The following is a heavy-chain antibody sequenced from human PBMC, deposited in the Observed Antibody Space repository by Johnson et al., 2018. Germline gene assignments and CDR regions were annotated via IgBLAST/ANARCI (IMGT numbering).Heavy chain of an antibody. CDR2: ISYDGSTK. CDR3: ARDLDYGDPLNFYYYGMDV. D-gene: IGHD4-17*01. CDR1: GFTFSSYA. J-gene: IGHJ6*02. Sequence: QVQLVQSGGGVVQPGRSLRLSCAASGFTFSSYAMHWVRQAPGKGLEWVAVISYDGSTKYYADSVKGRFTISRDKAKNSLFLQLNSLRAEDTAVYDCARDLDYGDPLNFYYYGMDVWGQGTTVTVS. V-gene: IGHV3-30-3*01.